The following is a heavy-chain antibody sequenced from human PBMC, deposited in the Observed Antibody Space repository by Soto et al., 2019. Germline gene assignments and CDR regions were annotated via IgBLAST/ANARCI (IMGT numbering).Heavy chain of an antibody. V-gene: IGHV4-31*03. CDR1: GGSISSGGYY. CDR2: IYYSGST. D-gene: IGHD6-13*01. CDR3: ARSFGVAAAGPFDY. J-gene: IGHJ4*02. Sequence: SETLSLTCTVAGGSISSGGYYWSWIRQHPGKGLEWIGYIYYSGSTYYNPSLKSRVTISVDTSKNQFSLKLSSVTAADTAVYNCARSFGVAAAGPFDYWGQGTLVTVSS.